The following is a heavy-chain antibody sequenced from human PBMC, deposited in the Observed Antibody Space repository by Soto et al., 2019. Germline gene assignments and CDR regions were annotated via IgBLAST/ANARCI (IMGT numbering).Heavy chain of an antibody. CDR2: ISSSGSTI. Sequence: GGSLRLSCAASGFTFSSYEMNWVRQAPGKGLEWVSYISSSGSTIYYADSVKGRFTISRDNAKNSLYLQMNSLRAEDTAVYYCEADYYDSSGYFRGNFDIWGQGTMVTV. CDR1: GFTFSSYE. D-gene: IGHD3-22*01. V-gene: IGHV3-48*03. J-gene: IGHJ3*02. CDR3: EADYYDSSGYFRGNFDI.